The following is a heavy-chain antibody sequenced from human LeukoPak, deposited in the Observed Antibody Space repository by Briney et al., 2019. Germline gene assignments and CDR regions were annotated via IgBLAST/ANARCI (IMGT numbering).Heavy chain of an antibody. D-gene: IGHD3-10*01. CDR2: IKQDGSHK. CDR3: TRDGQLFSGGDFDY. J-gene: IGHJ4*02. CDR1: GFTFSSYW. Sequence: GGSLRLSCAASGFTFSSYWMTWVRQAPGKGLEWVANIKQDGSHKNYLDSVTGRFTISRDNAKNSLYLQMNSLRAEDTAVYYCTRDGQLFSGGDFDYWGQGTLVTVSS. V-gene: IGHV3-7*01.